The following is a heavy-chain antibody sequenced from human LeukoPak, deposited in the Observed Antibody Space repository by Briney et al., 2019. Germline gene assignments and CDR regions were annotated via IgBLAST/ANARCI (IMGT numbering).Heavy chain of an antibody. CDR1: GYTFTSYG. V-gene: IGHV1-18*01. J-gene: IGHJ5*02. D-gene: IGHD6-13*01. CDR3: ARQQLVPNWLDP. Sequence: GASVKVSCKASGYTFTSYGISWVRQAPGQGLEWMGWIRSNDGHTKYAQKLQGRVTMTIDTSTTTVYMELRSLTSDDTAMYYCARQQLVPNWLDPWGQGTLVTVSS. CDR2: IRSNDGHT.